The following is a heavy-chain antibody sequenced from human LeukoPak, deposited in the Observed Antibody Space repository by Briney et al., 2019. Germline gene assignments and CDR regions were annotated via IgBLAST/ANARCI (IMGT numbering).Heavy chain of an antibody. J-gene: IGHJ5*02. Sequence: GGSLRLSCAASEFTFSDYYMSWIRQAPGKGLEGVSYISSSGSTIYYADSVKGRFTISRDNAKNSLYLQMNSLRAEDTAVYYCARVGERWLQLSWFDPWGQGTLVTVSS. CDR2: ISSSGSTI. V-gene: IGHV3-11*01. D-gene: IGHD5-24*01. CDR1: EFTFSDYY. CDR3: ARVGERWLQLSWFDP.